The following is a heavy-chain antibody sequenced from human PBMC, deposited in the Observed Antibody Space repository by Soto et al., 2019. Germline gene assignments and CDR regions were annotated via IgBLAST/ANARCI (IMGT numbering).Heavy chain of an antibody. D-gene: IGHD4-17*01. V-gene: IGHV4-34*01. Sequence: QVQLKQWGAGLLRPSETLSLTCGVYGGSFSGYYWSWIRQPPGKGLEWIGEINHDGSTNYNPSLKSRVTISIDTSKKQISLKLTSVTAADTAVYFCARDYGPQYYFDYWGQGTLVTVSS. CDR3: ARDYGPQYYFDY. CDR2: INHDGST. CDR1: GGSFSGYY. J-gene: IGHJ4*02.